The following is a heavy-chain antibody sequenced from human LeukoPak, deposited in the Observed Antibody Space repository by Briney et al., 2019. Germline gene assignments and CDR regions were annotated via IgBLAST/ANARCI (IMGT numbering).Heavy chain of an antibody. V-gene: IGHV4-59*01. D-gene: IGHD3-3*01. J-gene: IGHJ6*02. CDR2: IYYSGST. Sequence: SETLSLTCTVSGGSISSYYWSWIRQPPGKGLVWIGYIYYSGSTNYTPSLKSRVTISVDTYKNQFSLKLSSVTAADTAVYYCARAGRAYYDFWSGYSTTGYGMDVWGQGTTVTVSS. CDR1: GGSISSYY. CDR3: ARAGRAYYDFWSGYSTTGYGMDV.